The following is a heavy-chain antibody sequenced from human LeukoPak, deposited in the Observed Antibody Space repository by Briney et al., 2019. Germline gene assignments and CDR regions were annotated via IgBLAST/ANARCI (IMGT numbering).Heavy chain of an antibody. D-gene: IGHD6-13*01. CDR1: GFTFSSYA. CDR2: ISYDGSNK. CDR3: AKSGSSSWFLDY. J-gene: IGHJ4*02. V-gene: IGHV3-30-3*02. Sequence: GGSLRLSCAASGFTFSSYAMHWVRQAPGKGLEWVAVISYDGSNKYYADSVKGRFTISRDNSKNTLYLQMNSLRAEDTAVYYCAKSGSSSWFLDYWGQGTLVTVSS.